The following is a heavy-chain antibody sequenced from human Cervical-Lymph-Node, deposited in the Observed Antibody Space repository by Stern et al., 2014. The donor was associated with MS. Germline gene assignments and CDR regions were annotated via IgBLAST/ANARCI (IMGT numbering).Heavy chain of an antibody. CDR2: ISSSGRTI. J-gene: IGHJ3*02. CDR3: ARKEGVATINAAFDI. D-gene: IGHD5-12*01. CDR1: GFTFSDYY. Sequence: VQLVESGGGLVKPGGSLRLSCAASGFTFSDYYMSWIRQAPGKGLEWVSYISSSGRTIYHAGFVKGRFTIARDNAKNSLYLQMNSLRAEDTAVYYCARKEGVATINAAFDIWGQGTMVTVSS. V-gene: IGHV3-11*01.